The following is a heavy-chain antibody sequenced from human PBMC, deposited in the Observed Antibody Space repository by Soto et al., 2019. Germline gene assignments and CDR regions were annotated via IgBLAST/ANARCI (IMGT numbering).Heavy chain of an antibody. D-gene: IGHD3-3*01. V-gene: IGHV5-10-1*01. Sequence: GESLKISCKGSGYSFTSYWISWVRQMPGKGLEWMGRIDPSDSYTNYSPSFQGHVTISADKSISTAYLQWSSLKASDTAMYYCARHSPPFWSGYYYGMDVWGQGTTVTVYS. CDR1: GYSFTSYW. CDR2: IDPSDSYT. J-gene: IGHJ6*01. CDR3: ARHSPPFWSGYYYGMDV.